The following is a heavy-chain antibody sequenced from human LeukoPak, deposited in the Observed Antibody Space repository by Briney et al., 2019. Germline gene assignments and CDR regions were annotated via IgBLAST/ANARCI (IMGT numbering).Heavy chain of an antibody. Sequence: APVKVSCKASVYTFTNYYIHWVRQAPGQGLEWTGIINPSGGSTSYAQKFQGRVTMTRDTSTSTVYMELSSLRSEDTAVYYCAREGPYSDSSRSRFDYWGQGTLVTVSS. CDR3: AREGPYSDSSRSRFDY. CDR1: VYTFTNYY. J-gene: IGHJ4*02. V-gene: IGHV1-46*01. CDR2: INPSGGST. D-gene: IGHD6-6*01.